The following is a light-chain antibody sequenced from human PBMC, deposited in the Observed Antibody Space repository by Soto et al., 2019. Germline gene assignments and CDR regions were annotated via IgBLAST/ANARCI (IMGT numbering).Light chain of an antibody. CDR2: GAS. Sequence: EIVMTQSPATLSVSPGERATLSCRASQSVSSNLAWYQQKPGQAPPLLLYGASTRATGIPARFSGSGSGTEFTLTISSLQSEDFAVYYCQQYNTWPWTFGQGTKVEIK. CDR3: QQYNTWPWT. V-gene: IGKV3-15*01. J-gene: IGKJ1*01. CDR1: QSVSSN.